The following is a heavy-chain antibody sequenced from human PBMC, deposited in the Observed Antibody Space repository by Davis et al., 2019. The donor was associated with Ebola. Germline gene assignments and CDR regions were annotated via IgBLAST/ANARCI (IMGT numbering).Heavy chain of an antibody. D-gene: IGHD4-23*01. Sequence: AASVKVSCKASGFTFTRSAMQWVRQARGQRLEWIGWIVVGSGNTNYAQKFQERVTITRDMSTSTAYMELSSLRSEDTAVYYCAAGPTVVNLFDYYGMDVWGQGTTVTVSS. CDR2: IVVGSGNT. V-gene: IGHV1-58*02. CDR1: GFTFTRSA. CDR3: AAGPTVVNLFDYYGMDV. J-gene: IGHJ6*02.